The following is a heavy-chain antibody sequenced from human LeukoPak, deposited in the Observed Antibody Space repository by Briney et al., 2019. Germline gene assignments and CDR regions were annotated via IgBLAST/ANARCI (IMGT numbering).Heavy chain of an antibody. D-gene: IGHD6-13*01. V-gene: IGHV1-2*02. J-gene: IGHJ4*02. CDR3: ARDDTPIAAAGADY. CDR2: INPNSGGT. Sequence: ASVKVSCKASGYTFTGYYMHWVRQAPGQGLEWMGWINPNSGGTNYAQKFQGRVTMTRDTSISTAYMELSRLRSDDTAVYYCARDDTPIAAAGADYWGQGTLVTVSS. CDR1: GYTFTGYY.